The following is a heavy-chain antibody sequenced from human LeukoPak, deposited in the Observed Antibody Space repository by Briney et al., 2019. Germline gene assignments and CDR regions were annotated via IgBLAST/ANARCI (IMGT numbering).Heavy chain of an antibody. V-gene: IGHV4-34*01. CDR3: ARDFAVTGPMDYFDY. Sequence: SETLSLTCAVYGGSFSGYYWSWIRQPPGKGLEWIGEINHSGSTNYNPSLKSRVTISVDTSKNQFSLKLSSVTAADTAVYYCARDFAVTGPMDYFDYWGQGTLVTVSS. CDR2: INHSGST. D-gene: IGHD6-19*01. CDR1: GGSFSGYY. J-gene: IGHJ4*02.